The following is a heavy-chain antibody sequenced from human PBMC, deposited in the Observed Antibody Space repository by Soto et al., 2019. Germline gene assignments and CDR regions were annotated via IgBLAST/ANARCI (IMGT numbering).Heavy chain of an antibody. V-gene: IGHV1-8*01. D-gene: IGHD6-19*01. CDR1: GYTFTSYD. Sequence: ASVKVSCKASGYTFTSYDINWARQATGQGLEWMGWMNPNSGNTGYAQKFQGRVTMTRNTSISTAYMELSSLRSEDTAVYYCARGQRLNSGPADAFDIWGQGTMVTVSS. CDR3: ARGQRLNSGPADAFDI. CDR2: MNPNSGNT. J-gene: IGHJ3*02.